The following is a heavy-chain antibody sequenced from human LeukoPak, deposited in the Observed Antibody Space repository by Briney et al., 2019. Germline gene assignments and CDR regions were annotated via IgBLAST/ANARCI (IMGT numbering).Heavy chain of an antibody. CDR2: IYYSGST. CDR1: GGSISSGGYY. D-gene: IGHD3-22*01. J-gene: IGHJ4*02. Sequence: SQTLSLICTVSGGSISSGGYYWSWIRQHPGKGLEWIGYIYYSGSTYYNPSLKSRVTISVDTSKNQFSLKLSSVTAADTAVYYCASGGGSSGPGIYFDYWGQGTLVTVSS. V-gene: IGHV4-31*03. CDR3: ASGGGSSGPGIYFDY.